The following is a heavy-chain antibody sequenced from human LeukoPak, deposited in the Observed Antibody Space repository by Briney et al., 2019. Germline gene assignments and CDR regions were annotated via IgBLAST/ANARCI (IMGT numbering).Heavy chain of an antibody. CDR3: ARGEYDFWGGSYRARYFDY. CDR2: IYGGIYHGDST. V-gene: IGHV4-38-2*02. D-gene: IGHD3-3*01. J-gene: IGHJ4*02. Sequence: SETLSLICSVSRYSINSGYYWGWIRQPPGKGLEWIGSIYGGIYHGDSTSYNPSLKSRVTISVDTSKNQFFLRLSSVTAADTAVYCARGEYDFWGGSYRARYFDYSGQGTRVTVSS. CDR1: RYSINSGYY.